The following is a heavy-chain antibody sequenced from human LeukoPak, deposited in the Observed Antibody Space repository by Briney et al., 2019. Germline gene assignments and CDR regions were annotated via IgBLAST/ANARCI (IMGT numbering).Heavy chain of an antibody. J-gene: IGHJ4*02. Sequence: PSETLSLTCAVYGGSFSGYYWSWIRQPPGKGLEWIGEINHSGSTNYNPSIKSRVTISVDTSKNQFSLKLSSVTAADTAVYYCAKLYRPGPYFDYWGQGTLVTVSS. CDR1: GGSFSGYY. CDR3: AKLYRPGPYFDY. D-gene: IGHD2-8*01. CDR2: INHSGST. V-gene: IGHV4-34*01.